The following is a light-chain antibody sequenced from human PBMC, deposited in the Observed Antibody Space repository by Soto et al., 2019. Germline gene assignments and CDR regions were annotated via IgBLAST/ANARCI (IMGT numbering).Light chain of an antibody. Sequence: DIQMTQSPSSLSASVGDRVTITCRASQGIRNDLVWYQQKPGKAPKRLIYAASSLQSGVPSRFSGSGSGKEFTLPFSSRQPEDFATVTILRHNSYPRTFGKGTKLEIK. J-gene: IGKJ1*01. CDR2: AAS. V-gene: IGKV1-17*01. CDR3: LRHNSYPRT. CDR1: QGIRND.